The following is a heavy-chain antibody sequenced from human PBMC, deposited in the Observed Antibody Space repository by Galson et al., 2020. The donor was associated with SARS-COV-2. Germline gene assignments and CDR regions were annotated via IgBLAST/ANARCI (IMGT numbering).Heavy chain of an antibody. CDR3: AKAGWGYSSSSSDLDY. CDR1: GFTFSSYG. CDR2: ISYDGSNK. Sequence: TGGSLRLSCAASGFTFSSYGMHWVRQAPGKGLEWVAVISYDGSNKYYADSVKGRTTISRDNSKNTLYLQMTSLRADDTAVYYCAKAGWGYSSSSSDLDYWGQGALVTVSS. J-gene: IGHJ4*02. V-gene: IGHV3-30*18. D-gene: IGHD6-6*01.